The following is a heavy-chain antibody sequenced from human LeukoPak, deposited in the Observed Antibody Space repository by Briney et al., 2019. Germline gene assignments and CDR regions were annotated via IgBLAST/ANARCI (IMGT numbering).Heavy chain of an antibody. D-gene: IGHD6-19*01. CDR2: IYWDDDK. CDR1: GFSLRTSGVG. CDR3: AHSEGSGWFWDYFDY. J-gene: IGHJ4*02. Sequence: SGPTLVHPTQTLTLTCTFSGFSLRTSGVGVGWIRQPPGKALEWLALIYWDDDKRYNPSLKSRLTITKDTSKNQVVLTMTNMDPVDTATYYCAHSEGSGWFWDYFDYWGQGTLVTVSS. V-gene: IGHV2-5*02.